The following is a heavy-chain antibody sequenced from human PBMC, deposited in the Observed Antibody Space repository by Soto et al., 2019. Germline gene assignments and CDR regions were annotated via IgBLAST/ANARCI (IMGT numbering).Heavy chain of an antibody. V-gene: IGHV4-39*01. CDR3: ARHRYSYGVYYFDY. J-gene: IGHJ4*02. Sequence: SETLSLTCSVSGGSISSSSYYWGWIRQPPGKGLEWIASINYGGDTYYNPSLKSRVTISVDTSKNQFSLKLSSVTAADTAVYYCARHRYSYGVYYFDYWGQGTLVTVSS. CDR2: INYGGDT. D-gene: IGHD5-18*01. CDR1: GGSISSSSYY.